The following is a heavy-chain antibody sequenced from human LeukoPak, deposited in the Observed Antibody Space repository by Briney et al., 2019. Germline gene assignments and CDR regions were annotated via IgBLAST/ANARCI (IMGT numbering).Heavy chain of an antibody. D-gene: IGHD3-3*01. CDR2: IKQDGSEK. CDR1: GFTFSSYW. Sequence: GGSLRLSCAVSGFTFSSYWMSWVRQAPGKGLEWVANIKQDGSEKYYVDSVKGRFTISRDNAKNSLYLQMNSLRAEDTAVYYCARDQFPFGVVIDDAFDIWGQGTMVTVSS. V-gene: IGHV3-7*01. CDR3: ARDQFPFGVVIDDAFDI. J-gene: IGHJ3*02.